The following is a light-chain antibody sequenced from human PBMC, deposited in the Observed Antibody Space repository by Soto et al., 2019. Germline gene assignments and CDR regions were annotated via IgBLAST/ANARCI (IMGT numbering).Light chain of an antibody. CDR1: SSNVGSLS. CDR2: SNY. J-gene: IGLJ1*01. V-gene: IGLV1-44*01. CDR3: AAWDGSLNGLYV. Sequence: QSVLTQAPSASGTPGQRVTISCPGSSSNVGSLSVDWYQHLPGTAPKLLIHSNYQRPSGVPDRFSGSKSGTSASLAINGLQSEDEADYYCAAWDGSLNGLYVFGTGTKVTVL.